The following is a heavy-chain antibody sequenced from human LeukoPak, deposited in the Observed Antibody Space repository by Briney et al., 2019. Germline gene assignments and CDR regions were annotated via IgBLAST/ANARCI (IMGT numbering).Heavy chain of an antibody. CDR2: INHSGST. V-gene: IGHV4-34*01. Sequence: PSETLSLTCAVYGGSFSGYYWSWIRQPPGKGLEWIGEINHSGSTNYNPSLTTRVTIAVDTSKNQCSLKLSSVTAADTAVYYCARVPPQLLWFGELRGSYFDYWGQGTLVTVSS. D-gene: IGHD3-10*01. J-gene: IGHJ4*02. CDR1: GGSFSGYY. CDR3: ARVPPQLLWFGELRGSYFDY.